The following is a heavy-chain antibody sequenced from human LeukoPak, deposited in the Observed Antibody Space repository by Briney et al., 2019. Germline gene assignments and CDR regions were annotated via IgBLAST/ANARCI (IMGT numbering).Heavy chain of an antibody. CDR1: GFTISSYG. J-gene: IGHJ5*02. CDR2: IRYDGSYK. D-gene: IGHD3-9*01. Sequence: GGSLRLSCVVSGFTISSYGMHWVRQAPGKGLEWVAFIRYDGSYKKYADSVKGRFTISRDNSKNTLYLQMNSLRAEDAAVYYCAKRGLVLRYFDWSENWFDPWGQGTLVTVSS. CDR3: AKRGLVLRYFDWSENWFDP. V-gene: IGHV3-30*02.